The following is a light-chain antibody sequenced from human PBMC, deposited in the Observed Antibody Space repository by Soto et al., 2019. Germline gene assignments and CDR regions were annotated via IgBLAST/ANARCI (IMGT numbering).Light chain of an antibody. CDR1: QSVLYSSNVKNY. CDR2: WAS. J-gene: IGKJ1*01. V-gene: IGKV4-1*01. CDR3: LQFHSVPWT. Sequence: DIVMTQSPDSLAVSLCERATINCKSSQSVLYSSNVKNYLAWYQQKPGQPPKLLIYWASARESGVPDRFSGSGSGTDFTLTISSLQAEDVAVYYCLQFHSVPWTFGQGTKVDIK.